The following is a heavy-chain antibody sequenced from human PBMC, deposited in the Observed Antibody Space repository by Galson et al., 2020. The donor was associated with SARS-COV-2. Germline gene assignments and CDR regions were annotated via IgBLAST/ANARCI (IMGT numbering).Heavy chain of an antibody. Sequence: SEILSLTCTVSGASVTGTTYYWNWIRQPAGNGLEWIGHIYSSGSANYNPSLKSRATISVDTSKSHFSLKLSSVTAADTAVYYCAGYDFCTASYSWGQGTLVTVSS. CDR2: IYSSGSA. CDR1: GASVTGTTYY. J-gene: IGHJ4*02. V-gene: IGHV4-61*09. D-gene: IGHD3-3*01. CDR3: AGYDFCTASYS.